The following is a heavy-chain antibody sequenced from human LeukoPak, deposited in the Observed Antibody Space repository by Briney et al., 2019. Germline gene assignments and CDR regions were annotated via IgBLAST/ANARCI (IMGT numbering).Heavy chain of an antibody. CDR2: IIPIFGTA. CDR3: ARRYSGYDQPNPYYYGMDV. V-gene: IGHV1-69*13. Sequence: SVNVSCKASGGTFSSYAISWVRQAPGQGLEWMGGIIPIFGTANYAQKFQGRVTITADESTSTAYMELSSLRSEDTAVYYCARRYSGYDQPNPYYYGMDVWGQGTTVTVSS. CDR1: GGTFSSYA. J-gene: IGHJ6*02. D-gene: IGHD5-12*01.